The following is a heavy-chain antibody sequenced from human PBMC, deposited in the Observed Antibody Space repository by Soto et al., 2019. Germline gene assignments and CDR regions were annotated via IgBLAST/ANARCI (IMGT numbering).Heavy chain of an antibody. D-gene: IGHD6-13*01. CDR3: ASDSSNLYYYYGMDV. J-gene: IGHJ6*02. CDR2: IYTSGST. V-gene: IGHV4-4*07. CDR1: GGSISSYY. Sequence: SATQSLTCTVSGGSISSYYWSWIRQPAGKGLEWIGRIYTSGSTNYNPSLKSRVTMSVDTSKNQFSLKLSSVTAADTAVYYCASDSSNLYYYYGMDVWGQGTTVTVSS.